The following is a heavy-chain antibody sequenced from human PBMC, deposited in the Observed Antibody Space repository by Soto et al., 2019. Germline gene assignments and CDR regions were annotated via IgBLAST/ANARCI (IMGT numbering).Heavy chain of an antibody. V-gene: IGHV3-74*01. D-gene: IGHD1-1*01. Sequence: EVQLVESGGGVVQPGGSLRLSCAASGFTFSAYWMHWVRQAPGKGLVWVSRVTRDGSSTNSADSVKGRFTISRDNAKNTVYLQMNSLRAEDTSVYYCARGINNHYAMVVWGQGTTVTVSS. J-gene: IGHJ6*02. CDR1: GFTFSAYW. CDR2: VTRDGSST. CDR3: ARGINNHYAMVV.